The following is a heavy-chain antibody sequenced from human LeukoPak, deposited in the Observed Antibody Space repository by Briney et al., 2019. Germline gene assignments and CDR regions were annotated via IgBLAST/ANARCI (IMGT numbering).Heavy chain of an antibody. V-gene: IGHV1-24*01. CDR2: FDPEDGET. Sequence: ASVKVSCKVSGYSLAELSMHWVRQAPGKGLEWMGGFDPEDGETIYAQKFQGRVTMAEDTSTDTAYMELSSLRSEDTAVYYCATLGISSSWYLDYWGQGTLVTVSS. D-gene: IGHD6-13*01. CDR1: GYSLAELS. J-gene: IGHJ4*02. CDR3: ATLGISSSWYLDY.